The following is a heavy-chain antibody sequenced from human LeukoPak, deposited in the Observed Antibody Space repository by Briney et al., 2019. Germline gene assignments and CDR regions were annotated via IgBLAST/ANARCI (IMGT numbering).Heavy chain of an antibody. D-gene: IGHD6-19*01. J-gene: IGHJ3*02. V-gene: IGHV1-46*01. CDR3: AREIVEDSSGWYSAFDI. CDR2: INPSGGST. CDR1: GYTFTSYY. Sequence: ASVKVSCKASGYTFTSYYMHWVRQAPGQGLEWMGIINPSGGSTSYAQKFQGRVTMTRDTSTSTVYMELSSLRSEDTAVYYCAREIVEDSSGWYSAFDIWGQGTMVTVSS.